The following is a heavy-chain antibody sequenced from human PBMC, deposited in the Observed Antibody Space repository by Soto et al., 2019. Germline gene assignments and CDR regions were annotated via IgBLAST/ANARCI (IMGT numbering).Heavy chain of an antibody. CDR3: ASYDPTVTTSWFDP. J-gene: IGHJ5*02. Sequence: QVQLVQSGAEVKKPGSSVKVSCKASGGTFSSYTISWVRQAPGQGLEWMGRIIPILGIANYAQEFQGRVTITADKSTSTAYMELSSLRSEDTAVYYCASYDPTVTTSWFDPWGQGTLVTVSS. CDR1: GGTFSSYT. CDR2: IIPILGIA. D-gene: IGHD4-17*01. V-gene: IGHV1-69*02.